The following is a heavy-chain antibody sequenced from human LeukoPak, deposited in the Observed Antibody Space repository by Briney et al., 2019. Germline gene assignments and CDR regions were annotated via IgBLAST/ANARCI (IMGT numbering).Heavy chain of an antibody. Sequence: NPGGSLRLSCAASGFTFSSYSMNWVRQAPGKGLEWVSSISSSSSYIYYADSVKGRFTISRDNAKNSLYLQMNSLRAEDTAVYYCARAPWDTYYYDSSGSTGDAFDIWGQGTMVTVSS. CDR2: ISSSSSYI. V-gene: IGHV3-21*01. J-gene: IGHJ3*02. D-gene: IGHD3-22*01. CDR1: GFTFSSYS. CDR3: ARAPWDTYYYDSSGSTGDAFDI.